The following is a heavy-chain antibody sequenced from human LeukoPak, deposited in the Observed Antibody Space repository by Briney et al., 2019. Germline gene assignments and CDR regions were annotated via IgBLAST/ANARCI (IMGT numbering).Heavy chain of an antibody. Sequence: SETLSLTCAVSGYSISSAYYWGWMRQPPGKGLEWIVSIHHSGSTNFNPSLKSRVTISVDTSKNQFSLKLTSVTAADTAVYYCARDRVGATYAFDIWGQGTMVTVSS. CDR1: GYSISSAYY. D-gene: IGHD1-26*01. CDR2: IHHSGST. CDR3: ARDRVGATYAFDI. V-gene: IGHV4-38-2*02. J-gene: IGHJ3*02.